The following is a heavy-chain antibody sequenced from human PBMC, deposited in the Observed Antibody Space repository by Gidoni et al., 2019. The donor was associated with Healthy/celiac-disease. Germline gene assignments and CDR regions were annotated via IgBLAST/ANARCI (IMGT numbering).Heavy chain of an antibody. CDR1: AFTFGRYS. Sequence: EVQLVESGGGLVKPGWSLRLSCAASAFTFGRYSMNWVRQAPGKGLEGVSSISSSSSYIYYADSVKGRFTISRDNAKNSLYLQMNSLRAEDTAVYYCASAPLAVAGPNWFDPWGQGTLVTVSS. CDR2: ISSSSSYI. J-gene: IGHJ5*02. V-gene: IGHV3-21*01. D-gene: IGHD6-19*01. CDR3: ASAPLAVAGPNWFDP.